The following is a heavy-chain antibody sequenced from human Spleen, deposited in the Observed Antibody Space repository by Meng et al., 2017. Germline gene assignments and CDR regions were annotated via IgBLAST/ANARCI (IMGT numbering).Heavy chain of an antibody. Sequence: ASVKVSCKASGYTFTGYYMHWVRQAPGQGLEWMGRINPNSGGTNYAQKVQGRVTMTTDTSTSTAYMELRSLRSDDTAVYYCARDLGYSSLHPCYWGQGTLVTVSS. CDR2: INPNSGGT. D-gene: IGHD6-13*01. J-gene: IGHJ4*02. CDR3: ARDLGYSSLHPCY. V-gene: IGHV1-2*06. CDR1: GYTFTGYY.